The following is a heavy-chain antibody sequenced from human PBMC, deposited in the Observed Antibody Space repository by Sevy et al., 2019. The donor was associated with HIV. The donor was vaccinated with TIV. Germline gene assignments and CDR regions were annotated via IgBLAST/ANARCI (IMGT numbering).Heavy chain of an antibody. J-gene: IGHJ4*02. Sequence: GGSLRLSCAASGFTFSSYAMSWVRQAPGKGLEWVSAISGSGGSTYYADSVKGRFTISRDNCKNTLYLQMNSLRAEDTAVYYCAKSTRATGIPYGYWGQGTLVTVSS. CDR1: GFTFSSYA. D-gene: IGHD4-4*01. CDR3: AKSTRATGIPYGY. CDR2: ISGSGGST. V-gene: IGHV3-23*01.